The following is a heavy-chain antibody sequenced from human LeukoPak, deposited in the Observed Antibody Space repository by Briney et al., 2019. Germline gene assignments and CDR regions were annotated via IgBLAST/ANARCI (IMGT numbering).Heavy chain of an antibody. CDR1: GYTFTGYY. V-gene: IGHV1-2*02. Sequence: GASVKVSCKASGYTFTGYYMHWVRQAPGQGLEWMGWINPNSGGTNYAQKFQGRVTMTRDTSIGTAYMELSRLRSDDTAVYYCARDLYYDNRLIDYWGQGTLVTVSS. J-gene: IGHJ4*02. CDR2: INPNSGGT. CDR3: ARDLYYDNRLIDY. D-gene: IGHD3-22*01.